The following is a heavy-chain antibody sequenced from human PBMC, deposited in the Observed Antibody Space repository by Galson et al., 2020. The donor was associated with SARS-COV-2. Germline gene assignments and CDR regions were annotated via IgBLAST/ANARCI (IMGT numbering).Heavy chain of an antibody. Sequence: LRLSCAASGFTFSTSYLHWVRQAPGKGLVWVSVINPDGSGTNYADSLEGRFTISRDNARNTLYLQMNGLRADDTAVYYCARGCSSTRCPSDYWGQGTLVTVSS. CDR3: ARGCSSTRCPSDY. J-gene: IGHJ4*02. D-gene: IGHD2-2*01. V-gene: IGHV3-74*01. CDR1: GFTFSTSY. CDR2: INPDGSGT.